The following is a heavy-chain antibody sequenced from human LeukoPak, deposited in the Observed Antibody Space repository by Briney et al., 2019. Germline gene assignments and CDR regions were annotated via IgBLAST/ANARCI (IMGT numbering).Heavy chain of an antibody. CDR1: GFTFNNYA. Sequence: QPGGPLRLSCAASGFTFNNYAMTWVRQAPGKGLEWVSTISGRSGSTYFANSVKGRFTISRDNSKNTLYMQMNTLRADDTAVYYCAKGVIATGDGGHFDNWGQGTLVAVSS. CDR3: AKGVIATGDGGHFDN. V-gene: IGHV3-23*01. J-gene: IGHJ4*02. D-gene: IGHD1-1*01. CDR2: ISGRSGST.